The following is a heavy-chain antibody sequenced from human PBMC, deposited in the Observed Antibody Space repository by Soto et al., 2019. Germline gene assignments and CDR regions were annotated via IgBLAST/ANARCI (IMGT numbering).Heavy chain of an antibody. CDR2: ISAYNGNT. J-gene: IGHJ6*02. V-gene: IGHV1-18*01. CDR3: ATLSRLRSYYYYYGMDV. D-gene: IGHD4-17*01. CDR1: GYTFTSYG. Sequence: GASVKVSCKASGYTFTSYGISWVRQAPGQGLEWMGWISAYNGNTNYAQKLQGRVTMTTDTSTSTAYMELRSLRSEDTAVYYCATLSRLRSYYYYYGMDVWAQGTKVTVSS.